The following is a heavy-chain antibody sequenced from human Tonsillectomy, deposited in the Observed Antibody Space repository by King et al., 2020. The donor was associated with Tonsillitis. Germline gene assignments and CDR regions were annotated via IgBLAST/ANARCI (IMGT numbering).Heavy chain of an antibody. V-gene: IGHV3-33*05. CDR3: ARDPSSSWYFDY. CDR1: GFTFSSYG. Sequence: QVQLVESGGGVVKPGRSLRLSCAASGFTFSSYGMHWVRQAPGKGLEWVALISYDGGKKSYADSVKGRFTISRDNSKNTLYLKMNSLRADDTAVYYCARDPSSSWYFDYWGQGTLVTVSS. J-gene: IGHJ4*02. CDR2: ISYDGGKK. D-gene: IGHD6-19*01.